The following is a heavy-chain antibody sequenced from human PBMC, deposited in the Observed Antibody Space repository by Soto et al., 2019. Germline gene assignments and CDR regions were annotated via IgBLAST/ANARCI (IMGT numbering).Heavy chain of an antibody. CDR1: GYSFTSYW. CDR3: ARLPLLRDRSSTRRYTDYYYGMDV. J-gene: IGHJ6*02. Sequence: GESLKISCKGSGYSFTSYWIGWVRQMPGKGLEWMGIIYPGDSDTRYSPSFQGQVTISADKSISTAYLQWSSLKASDTAMYYCARLPLLRDRSSTRRYTDYYYGMDVWVQGTTVTVSS. V-gene: IGHV5-51*01. CDR2: IYPGDSDT. D-gene: IGHD2-2*02.